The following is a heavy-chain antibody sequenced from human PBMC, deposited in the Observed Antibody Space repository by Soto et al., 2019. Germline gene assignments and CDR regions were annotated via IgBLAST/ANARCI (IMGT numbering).Heavy chain of an antibody. CDR3: ARESDWFDP. V-gene: IGHV4-59*01. CDR2: INYSGST. Sequence: SVTLPLTRTDSGGSICSYYWSWIRQPPGKRLEWIGYINYSGSTNYNPSLKSRVTISVDTSKNQFSLKLSSVTAADTAVYYCARESDWFDPWGQGTLVTVSS. CDR1: GGSICSYY. J-gene: IGHJ5*02.